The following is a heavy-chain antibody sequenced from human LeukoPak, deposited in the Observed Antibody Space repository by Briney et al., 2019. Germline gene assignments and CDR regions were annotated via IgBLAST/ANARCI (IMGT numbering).Heavy chain of an antibody. J-gene: IGHJ4*02. V-gene: IGHV1-24*01. CDR2: FDPEDGET. CDR1: GYSLTELS. Sequence: ASVKVSCKVSGYSLTELSMHWVRQAPGKGLEWMGGFDPEDGETIYAQKFQGRVTMAEDASTDTAYMELSSLRSEDTAVYYCATGGPNDYGDYWGQGTLVTVSS. CDR3: ATGGPNDYGDY.